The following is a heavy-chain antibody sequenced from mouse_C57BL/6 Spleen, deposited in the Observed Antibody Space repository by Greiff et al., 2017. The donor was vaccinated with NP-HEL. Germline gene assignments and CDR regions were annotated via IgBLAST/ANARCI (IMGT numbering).Heavy chain of an antibody. CDR3: AIEILLRLAWFAY. Sequence: VQLQQPGAELVKPGASVKVSCKASGYTFPSYWMHWVKQRPGQGLEWIGRIHPSDSDTNYNQKFKGKATLTVDKSSSTAYMQLSSLTSEDSAVYYCAIEILLRLAWFAYWGQGTLVTVSA. CDR1: GYTFPSYW. CDR2: IHPSDSDT. V-gene: IGHV1-74*01. D-gene: IGHD1-1*01. J-gene: IGHJ3*01.